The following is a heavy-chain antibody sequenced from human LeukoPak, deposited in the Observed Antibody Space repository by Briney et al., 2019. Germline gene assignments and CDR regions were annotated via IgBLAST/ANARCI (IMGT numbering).Heavy chain of an antibody. Sequence: ASVKVSCKTSGYTFISHDITWVRQAPGQGLEWMGWISAYNGITNYAQKLQGRVTMTTDTSTSTAYMELRSLRSDDTAVYYCASRYYDILTGYYSFDYWGQGTLVTVSS. V-gene: IGHV1-18*01. CDR2: ISAYNGIT. D-gene: IGHD3-9*01. J-gene: IGHJ4*02. CDR3: ASRYYDILTGYYSFDY. CDR1: GYTFISHD.